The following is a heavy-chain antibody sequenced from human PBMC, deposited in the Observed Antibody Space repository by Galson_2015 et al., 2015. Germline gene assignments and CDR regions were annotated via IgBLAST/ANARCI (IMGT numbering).Heavy chain of an antibody. V-gene: IGHV3-23*01. D-gene: IGHD2-15*01. CDR1: GFTFSSFA. Sequence: SLRLSCAPSGFTFSSFAMSWVRQAPGKGLEWVSAISGNGINTYYADSVKGRFTISRDNSKNTLYLQMNSLRADDTAIYYCAKDLGAGGGSCFDYWGQGALVTVSS. CDR2: ISGNGINT. CDR3: AKDLGAGGGSCFDY. J-gene: IGHJ4*02.